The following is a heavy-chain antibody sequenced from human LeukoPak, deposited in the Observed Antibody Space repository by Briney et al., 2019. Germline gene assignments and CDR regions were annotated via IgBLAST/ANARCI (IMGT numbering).Heavy chain of an antibody. D-gene: IGHD4-17*01. J-gene: IGHJ6*02. Sequence: GGSLRLSCAASGFTFSSYAMSWVRQAPGKGLEWVSAISGSGGSTYYADSVKGRFTISRDNSKNTLYLQMNSLRAEDTAVYYCAKHDYGDHSELLDFYYYGMDGWGQGTPVTGSS. CDR3: AKHDYGDHSELLDFYYYGMDG. V-gene: IGHV3-23*01. CDR2: ISGSGGST. CDR1: GFTFSSYA.